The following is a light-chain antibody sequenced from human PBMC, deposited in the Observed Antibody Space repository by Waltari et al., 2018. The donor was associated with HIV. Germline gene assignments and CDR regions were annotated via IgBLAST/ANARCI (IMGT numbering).Light chain of an antibody. Sequence: QSVLTQPPSASGTPGQRVTISCSGSSSNIGSNTVNWYQQLPGTAPKLLLYSNKHRPSGVPDRFSGSKSGTSASLAISGLQSEDEADYYCCSYAGTYTWVFGGGTKLTVL. CDR2: SNK. J-gene: IGLJ3*02. V-gene: IGLV1-44*01. CDR3: CSYAGTYTWV. CDR1: SSNIGSNT.